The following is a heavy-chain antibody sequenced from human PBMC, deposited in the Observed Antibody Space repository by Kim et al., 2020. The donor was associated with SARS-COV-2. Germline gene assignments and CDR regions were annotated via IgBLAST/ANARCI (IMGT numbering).Heavy chain of an antibody. Sequence: NPSLDNRVTISLDTSENQISLQLRSVSAADTAVYYCARPRLAGTYSYFDYWGQGALVTVSS. V-gene: IGHV4-59*08. D-gene: IGHD2-15*01. J-gene: IGHJ4*02. CDR3: ARPRLAGTYSYFDY.